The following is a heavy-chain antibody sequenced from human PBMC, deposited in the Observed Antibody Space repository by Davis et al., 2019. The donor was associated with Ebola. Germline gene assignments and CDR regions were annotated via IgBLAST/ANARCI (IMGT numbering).Heavy chain of an antibody. D-gene: IGHD1-26*01. V-gene: IGHV1-46*01. CDR1: GYTFTTYD. CDR2: INPSGGST. CDR3: ARELGVDSLDY. J-gene: IGHJ4*02. Sequence: ASVKVSCKASGYTFTTYDINWVRQAPGQGLEWMGIINPSGGSTNYAQKFQGRVTMTRDTSTSTVYMELSSLRSEDTAVYYCARELGVDSLDYWGQGTLVTVSS.